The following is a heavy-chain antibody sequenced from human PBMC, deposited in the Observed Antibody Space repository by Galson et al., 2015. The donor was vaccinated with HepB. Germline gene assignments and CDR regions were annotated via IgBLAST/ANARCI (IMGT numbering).Heavy chain of an antibody. CDR3: ARVAAIAGGGFFDY. D-gene: IGHD5-18*01. J-gene: IGHJ4*02. CDR1: GGSLRNYY. CDR2: IYYGGST. Sequence: TLSLTCTVSGGSLRNYYWNWIRQTPGKGLEWIGHIYYGGSTKYNPSLNSRVTISVDTSKKDFSLNLRSVTAADTAVYFCARVAAIAGGGFFDYWGQGKLVAVSS. V-gene: IGHV4-59*01.